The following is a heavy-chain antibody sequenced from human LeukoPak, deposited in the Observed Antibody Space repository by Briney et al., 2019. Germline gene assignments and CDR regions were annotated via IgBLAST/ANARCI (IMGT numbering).Heavy chain of an antibody. CDR1: GGSVSSGSYY. D-gene: IGHD3-3*01. CDR3: ARVASGYDVFDI. J-gene: IGHJ3*02. Sequence: RASETLPLTCTVSGGSVSSGSYYWSWIRQPPGKGLEWIGYIYYSGSTNYNPSLKSRVTISVDTSKNQFSLKLSSVTAADTAVFYCARVASGYDVFDIWGQGTMVAVSS. CDR2: IYYSGST. V-gene: IGHV4-61*01.